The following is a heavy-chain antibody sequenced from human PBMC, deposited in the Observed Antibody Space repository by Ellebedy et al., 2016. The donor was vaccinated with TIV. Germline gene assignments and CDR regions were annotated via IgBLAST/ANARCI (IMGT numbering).Heavy chain of an antibody. J-gene: IGHJ4*02. CDR1: GFTFNSYV. V-gene: IGHV3-23*01. Sequence: GESLKISCAASGFTFNSYVMSWVRQAPGKGLEWVSAISGNAGSTYYADSVKGRFTISRDNSKNTLFLQMNSLRAEDTAVYYCAKDGRGTNPVHFDYWGQGTLVTVSS. CDR3: AKDGRGTNPVHFDY. D-gene: IGHD2-8*01. CDR2: ISGNAGST.